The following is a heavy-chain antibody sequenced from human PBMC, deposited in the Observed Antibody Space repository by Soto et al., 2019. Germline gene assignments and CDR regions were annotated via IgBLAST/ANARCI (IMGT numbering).Heavy chain of an antibody. CDR2: ISGSGGST. J-gene: IGHJ4*02. Sequence: HPGGSLRLSCAASGFTFSSYAMNWVRQAPGKGLEWVSVISGSGGSTYYADSVKGRFTISRDNSKNTLYLLMNSLRAEDTAVYYCARRSSSWYFDYWGQGTLVTVSS. CDR3: ARRSSSWYFDY. V-gene: IGHV3-23*01. CDR1: GFTFSSYA. D-gene: IGHD6-13*01.